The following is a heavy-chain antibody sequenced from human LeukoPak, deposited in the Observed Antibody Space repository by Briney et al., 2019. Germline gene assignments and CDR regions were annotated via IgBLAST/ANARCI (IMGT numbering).Heavy chain of an antibody. V-gene: IGHV3-23*01. Sequence: GGSLRLSCAASGFTFSNYAMSWVRQAPGKGLEWVSAITGSGGNTYYADSVKGRFTISRDNSKNTVFLQMNSLRAEDTAVYYCARGEGYSSSWYEWGQGTLVTVSS. CDR3: ARGEGYSSSWYE. CDR2: ITGSGGNT. CDR1: GFTFSNYA. D-gene: IGHD6-13*01. J-gene: IGHJ4*02.